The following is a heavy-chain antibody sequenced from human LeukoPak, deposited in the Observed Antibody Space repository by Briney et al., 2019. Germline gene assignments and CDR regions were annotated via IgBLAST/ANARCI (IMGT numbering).Heavy chain of an antibody. V-gene: IGHV3-30*04. CDR3: ARDPE. CDR2: ISYDGSNK. Sequence: GGSLRLSCAASGFTFSSYAMHWVRQAPGKGLEWVAVISYDGSNKYYADSVKGRFTISRDNSKNTLYLQVNSLRAEDTAVYYCARDPEWGQGTLVTVSS. CDR1: GFTFSSYA. J-gene: IGHJ4*02.